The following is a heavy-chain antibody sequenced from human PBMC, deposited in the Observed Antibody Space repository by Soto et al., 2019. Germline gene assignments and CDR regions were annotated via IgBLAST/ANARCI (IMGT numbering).Heavy chain of an antibody. CDR1: GGSISSYY. CDR2: IYYSGST. CDR3: ARQAFMITFGGLHAFDI. D-gene: IGHD3-16*01. V-gene: IGHV4-59*08. Sequence: PSETLALTCTVSGGSISSYYWSWIRQPPGKGLEWIGYIYYSGSTDYNPSLKSRVTISLDTSKNQFSLKLSSVTAADTAVYYCARQAFMITFGGLHAFDIWGQGTMVTVSS. J-gene: IGHJ3*02.